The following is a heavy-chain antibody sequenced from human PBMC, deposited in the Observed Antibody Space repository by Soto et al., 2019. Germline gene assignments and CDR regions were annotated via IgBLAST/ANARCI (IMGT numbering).Heavy chain of an antibody. CDR3: ARPIVGATITPYGY. D-gene: IGHD1-26*01. V-gene: IGHV1-3*01. Sequence: GASVKVSCKASGYTFTSYAMHWVRQAPGQRLEWMGWINAGNGNTKYSQKFQGRVTITWDTSASTAYMELSSLRSEDTAVYYCARPIVGATITPYGYWGQGTLVTVSS. CDR1: GYTFTSYA. CDR2: INAGNGNT. J-gene: IGHJ4*02.